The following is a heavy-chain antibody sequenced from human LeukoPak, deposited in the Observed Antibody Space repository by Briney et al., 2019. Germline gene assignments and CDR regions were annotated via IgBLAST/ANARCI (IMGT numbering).Heavy chain of an antibody. J-gene: IGHJ6*03. D-gene: IGHD2-8*02. Sequence: SETLSLICTVSGGSIINYYWSWPRQSAGKGLEWLGRIYITGSTNYNPSLKSRLTMSVDTSKNQFSLNLRAVTAADTAVYYCARLKFYDSTGHSPGYYMDLWGKGIAVTVSS. CDR2: IYITGST. CDR1: GGSIINYY. V-gene: IGHV4-4*07. CDR3: ARLKFYDSTGHSPGYYMDL.